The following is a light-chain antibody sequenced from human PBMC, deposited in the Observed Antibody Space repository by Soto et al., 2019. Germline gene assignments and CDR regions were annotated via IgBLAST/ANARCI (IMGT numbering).Light chain of an antibody. J-gene: IGKJ1*01. Sequence: EIVLTQFPGTLSLSPGERATLFCRASESVSNIYLAWYQQKPGQAPRLLLSGASSRTTGIPDRFGGSGSGTDHTLTITSLEPEDFEVYYCQQYGSSPWTLGQGTKVDIK. CDR3: QQYGSSPWT. CDR2: GAS. CDR1: ESVSNIY. V-gene: IGKV3-20*01.